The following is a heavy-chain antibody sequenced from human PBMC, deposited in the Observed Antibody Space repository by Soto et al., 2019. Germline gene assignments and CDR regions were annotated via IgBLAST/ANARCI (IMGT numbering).Heavy chain of an antibody. Sequence: SGGSLRLSCAASGFTFSSYAMNWVRQAPGKGLEWVSVISGSDSSTYYADSVKGRFTISRDNSKNTLYVQMNSLRAEDTAVYYCAKRNSGDDAPLDYWGQGTLVTVSS. V-gene: IGHV3-23*01. CDR2: ISGSDSST. D-gene: IGHD5-12*01. CDR3: AKRNSGDDAPLDY. CDR1: GFTFSSYA. J-gene: IGHJ4*02.